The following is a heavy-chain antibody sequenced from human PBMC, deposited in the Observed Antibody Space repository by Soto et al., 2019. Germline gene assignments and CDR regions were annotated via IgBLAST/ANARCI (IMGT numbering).Heavy chain of an antibody. CDR2: ISSSGSTI. CDR1: GFTFSSYE. V-gene: IGHV3-48*03. Sequence: GSLRLSCAASGFTFSSYEMNWVRQAPGKGLEWASYISSSGSTIYYADSVKGRFTISRDNAKNSLYLQMNSLRAEDTAVYYCARAFYGDYPYYFDYWGQGTLVTVSS. D-gene: IGHD4-17*01. CDR3: ARAFYGDYPYYFDY. J-gene: IGHJ4*02.